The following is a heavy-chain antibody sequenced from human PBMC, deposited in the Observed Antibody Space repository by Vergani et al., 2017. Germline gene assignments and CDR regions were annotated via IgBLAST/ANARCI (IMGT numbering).Heavy chain of an antibody. CDR1: GASVNSYY. CDR2: VSFRGDT. V-gene: IGHV4-59*02. J-gene: IGHJ4*02. D-gene: IGHD4/OR15-4a*01. Sequence: QVKLQESCPGLVKPSETLSLTCTVSGASVNSYYWSWIRQPPGKGLEWMGYVSFRGDTLYDPSVKGRMTISLNTSSNQFSLYLNSVAAAETAVYYCARSRLCYGAESPDYWGQGTLVTVSS. CDR3: ARSRLCYGAESPDY.